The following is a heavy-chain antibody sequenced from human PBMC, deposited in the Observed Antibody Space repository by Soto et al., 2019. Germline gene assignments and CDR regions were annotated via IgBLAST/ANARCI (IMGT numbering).Heavy chain of an antibody. CDR2: ISGSGGST. D-gene: IGHD3-9*01. Sequence: GGSLRLSCAASGFTFSSYAMSWVRQAPGKGLEWVSAISGSGGSTYYADSVKGRFTISRDNSKNTLYLQMNSLRAEDTAVYYCAKPDYDILTGYRHGPYYYYGMDVWGQGTTVTVSS. J-gene: IGHJ6*02. CDR3: AKPDYDILTGYRHGPYYYYGMDV. V-gene: IGHV3-23*01. CDR1: GFTFSSYA.